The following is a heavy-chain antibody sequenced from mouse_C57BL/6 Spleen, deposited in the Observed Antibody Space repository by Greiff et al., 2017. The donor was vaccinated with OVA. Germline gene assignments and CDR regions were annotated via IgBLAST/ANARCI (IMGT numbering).Heavy chain of an antibody. J-gene: IGHJ1*03. CDR2: IYPGDGDT. Sequence: QVQLQQSGPELVKPGASVKISCKASGYAFSSSWMNWVKQRPGKGLEWIGQIYPGDGDTNYNGKFKGKATLTADKSSSTAYMQLSSLTSEDSAVYFCARGYFDVWGTGTTVTVSS. V-gene: IGHV1-80*01. CDR1: GYAFSSSW. CDR3: ARGYFDV.